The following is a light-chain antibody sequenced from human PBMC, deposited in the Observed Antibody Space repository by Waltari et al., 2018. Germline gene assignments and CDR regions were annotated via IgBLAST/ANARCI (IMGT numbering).Light chain of an antibody. J-gene: IGKJ2*01. V-gene: IGKV3-20*01. CDR3: QQYGSSVMYT. Sequence: ASQSLTIRYLAWDQNKPGQAPRLLIYGAASRAAGIPDRFSGSGSGTDFTLTISRLEPEDFAVYYCQQYGSSVMYTFGQGTKLEIK. CDR2: GAA. CDR1: QSLTIRY.